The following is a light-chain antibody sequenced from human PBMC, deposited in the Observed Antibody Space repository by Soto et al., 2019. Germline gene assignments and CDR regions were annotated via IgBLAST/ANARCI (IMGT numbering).Light chain of an antibody. CDR1: QDVSRY. J-gene: IGKJ3*01. CDR2: AAS. V-gene: IGKV1-9*01. Sequence: DIQLTQSPSFLSASVGDRVTITCRASQDVSRYLAWYQQKPGKAPNILIYAASTLRSGVPSRFSGSGSETEFTLAISSLQPEDFATYYCQQLNSYVFAFGPGTKVDIK. CDR3: QQLNSYVFA.